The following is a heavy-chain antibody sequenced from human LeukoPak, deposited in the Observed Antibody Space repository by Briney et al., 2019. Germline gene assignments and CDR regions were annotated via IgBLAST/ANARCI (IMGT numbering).Heavy chain of an antibody. Sequence: GGSLRLSWAVSGFTSNSYAMSWVRQAPGEGLEWVASISGTGDYTTHANSVKDRFTITRDNAKSTLYLQMNSLRAEDTAVYFCAKRGVVIRVILVGFHKEAYYFDSWGQGALVTVSS. CDR3: AKRGVVIRVILVGFHKEAYYFDS. D-gene: IGHD3-22*01. J-gene: IGHJ4*02. CDR2: ISGTGDYT. V-gene: IGHV3-23*01. CDR1: GFTSNSYA.